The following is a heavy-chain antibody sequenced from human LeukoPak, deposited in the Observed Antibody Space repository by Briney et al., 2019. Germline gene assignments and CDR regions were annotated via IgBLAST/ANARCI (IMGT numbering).Heavy chain of an antibody. J-gene: IGHJ3*02. CDR1: GGSISSYY. CDR3: ARHSYSSSFDI. CDR2: IYYSGST. D-gene: IGHD6-13*01. V-gene: IGHV4-59*08. Sequence: SETLSLTCTVSGGSISSYYWSWIRQPPGKGLEWVGDIYYSGSTNYNPSLKSRVTISVDTSKNQFSLKLSSVTAADTAVYYCARHSYSSSFDIWGQGTMVTVSS.